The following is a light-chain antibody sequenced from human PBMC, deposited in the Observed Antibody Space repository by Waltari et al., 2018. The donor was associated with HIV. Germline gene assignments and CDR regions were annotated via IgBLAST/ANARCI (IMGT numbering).Light chain of an antibody. J-gene: IGLJ3*02. CDR1: SSDVGGYNY. Sequence: QSALTQPRSVSGSPGQSVTIFCTGTSSDVGGYNYVSWYQQHPGKAPKLLIYDVSKWHSGVRDRFASSKYGNTASLTISGVQAEDEADYSCSSYAGSSSVFGGGTKRTV. CDR2: DVS. CDR3: SSYAGSSSV. V-gene: IGLV2-11*01.